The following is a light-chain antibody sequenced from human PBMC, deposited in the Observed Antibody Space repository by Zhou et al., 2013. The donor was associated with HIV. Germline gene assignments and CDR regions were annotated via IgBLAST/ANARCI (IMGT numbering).Light chain of an antibody. Sequence: DIQMTQSPSTLPASVGDRVTITCRASQSISSWLAWYQQKPGKAPKLLIYKASTLESGVPSRFSGSGSGTEFTLTISSLQPDDFGTYYCQQCNSYPYTFGQGTKLEIK. J-gene: IGKJ2*01. CDR2: KAS. V-gene: IGKV1-5*03. CDR1: QSISSW. CDR3: QQCNSYPYT.